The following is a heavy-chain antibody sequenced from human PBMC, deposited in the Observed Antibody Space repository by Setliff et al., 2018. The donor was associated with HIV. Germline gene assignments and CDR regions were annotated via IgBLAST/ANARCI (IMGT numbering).Heavy chain of an antibody. Sequence: GGSLRLSCAASGFTFSDYYMSWIRQAPGKGLEWVSYISSRGSTIYYADSVKGRFTISRDNAKNSLYLQMNTLRAEDTAVYFCARSPYGDYGLDYWGQGTRVTVSS. CDR2: ISSRGSTI. D-gene: IGHD4-17*01. CDR3: ARSPYGDYGLDY. CDR1: GFTFSDYY. V-gene: IGHV3-11*04. J-gene: IGHJ4*02.